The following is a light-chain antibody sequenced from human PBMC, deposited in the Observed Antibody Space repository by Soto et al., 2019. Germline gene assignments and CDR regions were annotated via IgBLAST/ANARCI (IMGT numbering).Light chain of an antibody. CDR3: QKYSSVPV. CDR2: AAS. J-gene: IGKJ3*01. Sequence: DIQMTQSPTSLSASVGDRVTITCRASQDIRNFVAWYQQKPGKAPKLLIYAASTLQSGDPSRFSGSGCGTDFTLTINCLQAEDVATYSCQKYSSVPVFGPGTKVEIK. CDR1: QDIRNF. V-gene: IGKV1-27*01.